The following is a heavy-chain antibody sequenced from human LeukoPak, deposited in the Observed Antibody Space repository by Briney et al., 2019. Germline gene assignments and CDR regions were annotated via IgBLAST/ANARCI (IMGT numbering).Heavy chain of an antibody. CDR1: GFTFSSYS. V-gene: IGHV3-48*01. J-gene: IGHJ4*02. Sequence: GGSLRLSCAASGFTFSSYSMNWARQAPGQGLEWVSYISSSSSTIYYADSVKGRFTISRDNAKNSLYLQMNSLRAEDTAVYYCARDRGGSYSLPFDYWGQGTLVTVSS. CDR2: ISSSSSTI. CDR3: ARDRGGSYSLPFDY. D-gene: IGHD1-26*01.